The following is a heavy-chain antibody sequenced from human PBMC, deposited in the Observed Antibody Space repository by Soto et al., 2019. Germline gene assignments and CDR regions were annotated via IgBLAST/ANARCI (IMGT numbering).Heavy chain of an antibody. CDR3: ARGRIVATITPDYYYYYGMDV. D-gene: IGHD5-12*01. Sequence: SVTLSLPCTVSGGPISSYYWSWIRQPPWKGLEWIGYIYYSGSTNYNPSLKSRVTISVDTSKNQFSLKLSSVTAADTAVYYCARGRIVATITPDYYYYYGMDVWGQGTTVTGSS. CDR2: IYYSGST. CDR1: GGPISSYY. V-gene: IGHV4-59*01. J-gene: IGHJ6*02.